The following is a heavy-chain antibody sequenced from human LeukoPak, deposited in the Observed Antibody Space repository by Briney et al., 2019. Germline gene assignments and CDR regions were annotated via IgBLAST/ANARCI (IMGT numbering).Heavy chain of an antibody. CDR2: IKQDGSEK. CDR3: ARDRCTLNHNYFDY. J-gene: IGHJ4*02. CDR1: GFTFSSYW. V-gene: IGHV3-7*03. D-gene: IGHD1-14*01. Sequence: GGSLRLSCAASGFTFSSYWMSWVRQAPGKGLEWVANIKQDGSEKYYVDSVKGRFTISRDNAKNSLYLQMNSLRAEDTAVYYCARDRCTLNHNYFDYWGQGTLVTVS.